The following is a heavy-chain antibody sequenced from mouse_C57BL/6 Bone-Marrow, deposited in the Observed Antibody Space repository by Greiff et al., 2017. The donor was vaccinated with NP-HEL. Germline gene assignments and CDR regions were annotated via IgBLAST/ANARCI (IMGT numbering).Heavy chain of an antibody. CDR3: ARDPYYDGSSYDYWYFDV. J-gene: IGHJ1*03. D-gene: IGHD1-1*01. V-gene: IGHV1-81*01. CDR2: IYPRSGNT. Sequence: QVQLKESGAELARPGASVKLSCKASGYTFTSYGISWVKQRTGQGLEWIGEIYPRSGNTYYNEKFKGKATLTADKSSSTAYMELRSLTSEDSAVYFCARDPYYDGSSYDYWYFDVWGTGTTVTVSS. CDR1: GYTFTSYG.